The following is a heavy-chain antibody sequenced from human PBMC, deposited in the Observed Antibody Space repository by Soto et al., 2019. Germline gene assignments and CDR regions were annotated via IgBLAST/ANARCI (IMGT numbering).Heavy chain of an antibody. J-gene: IGHJ3*02. D-gene: IGHD2-15*01. V-gene: IGHV3-30-3*01. CDR3: ARDKGGGFCSGGSCYNDAFDI. Sequence: QVQLVESGGGVVQPGRSLRLSCAASGFTFSTYTIHWVRQAPGKGLEWVAVISYDGNNKYYTDSVKGRFTISRDNSKNTLYLQMNSLGAEDTAVYYCARDKGGGFCSGGSCYNDAFDIWGQGTMVTVSS. CDR2: ISYDGNNK. CDR1: GFTFSTYT.